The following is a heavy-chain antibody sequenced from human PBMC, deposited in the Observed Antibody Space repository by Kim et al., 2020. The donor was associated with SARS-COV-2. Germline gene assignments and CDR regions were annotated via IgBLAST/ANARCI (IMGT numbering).Heavy chain of an antibody. J-gene: IGHJ4*02. D-gene: IGHD3-9*01. Sequence: KYAQKFQGRVTITRDTSASTVYMELSSLTSEAAAVYYCARPMTTAYYTMHYWGQGTLVTVSS. V-gene: IGHV1-3*01. CDR3: ARPMTTAYYTMHY.